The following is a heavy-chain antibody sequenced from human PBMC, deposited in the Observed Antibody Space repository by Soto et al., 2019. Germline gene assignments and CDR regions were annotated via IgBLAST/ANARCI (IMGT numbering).Heavy chain of an antibody. CDR3: ARVRYEIFGVVNRYYYYMDV. D-gene: IGHD3-3*01. CDR2: ISAYNGNT. CDR1: GYTFTSYG. Sequence: ASVKVSCKASGYTFTSYGISWLRQAPGQGLEGMGWISAYNGNTNYAQKLQGRVTMTTDTSTSTAYMKLRSLRSDDTAVYYCARVRYEIFGVVNRYYYYMDVWGKGTTVTVSS. V-gene: IGHV1-18*01. J-gene: IGHJ6*03.